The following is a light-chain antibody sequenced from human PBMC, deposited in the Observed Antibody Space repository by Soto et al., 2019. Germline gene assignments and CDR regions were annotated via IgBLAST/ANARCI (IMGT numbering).Light chain of an antibody. Sequence: EIVMTQSPATLSVSPGERANLACRASQSVSSNLAWYQQKPGQAPGFLIYGASTRATGIPARFSGSGSGTEFTLTISSLQSEDFAVYYCQQYNNWPLTFGGGTKVDIK. CDR1: QSVSSN. CDR2: GAS. CDR3: QQYNNWPLT. J-gene: IGKJ4*01. V-gene: IGKV3-15*01.